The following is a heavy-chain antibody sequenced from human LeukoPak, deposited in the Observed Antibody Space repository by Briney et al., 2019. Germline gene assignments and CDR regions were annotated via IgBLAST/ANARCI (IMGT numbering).Heavy chain of an antibody. V-gene: IGHV4-39*01. D-gene: IGHD6-13*01. J-gene: IGHJ5*02. Sequence: SETLSLTCTVSGGSISSSSYYWGWIRQPPGKGLEWIGSIYYSGSTYYNPSLKSRVTISVDTSKNQFSLKLSSVTAADTAVYYCARQYSSSWYSVGWFDPWGQGTLVTVSS. CDR3: ARQYSSSWYSVGWFDP. CDR1: GGSISSSSYY. CDR2: IYYSGST.